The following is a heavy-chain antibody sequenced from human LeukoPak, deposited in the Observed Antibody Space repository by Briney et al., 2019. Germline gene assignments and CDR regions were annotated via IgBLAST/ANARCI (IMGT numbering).Heavy chain of an antibody. J-gene: IGHJ4*02. CDR2: IYYSGTT. CDR3: ARGMKVGTKGEVYFDY. CDR1: GGSIISSSYY. Sequence: SETLSLTCTVSGGSIISSSYYWGWIRQYPGKGLEWIGNIYYSGTTYYNPSLKSRVTISVDTSKNQFSLKLSSVTAADTAVYYCARGMKVGTKGEVYFDYWGQGTLVTVSS. V-gene: IGHV4-39*07. D-gene: IGHD1-26*01.